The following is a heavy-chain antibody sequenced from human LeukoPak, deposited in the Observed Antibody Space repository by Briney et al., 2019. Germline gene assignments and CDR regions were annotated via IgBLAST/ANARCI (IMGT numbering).Heavy chain of an antibody. D-gene: IGHD2-2*01. Sequence: SETLSLTCTVSGGSISGYYWNWIRQPAGKGLEWIGRIYTSGSTNYNPSLKSRVTISVDTSKNQFSLKLSSVTAADTAVYYCARATDQLLGNYYYYMDVWGKGTTVTVSS. CDR2: IYTSGST. CDR1: GGSISGYY. V-gene: IGHV4-4*07. CDR3: ARATDQLLGNYYYYMDV. J-gene: IGHJ6*03.